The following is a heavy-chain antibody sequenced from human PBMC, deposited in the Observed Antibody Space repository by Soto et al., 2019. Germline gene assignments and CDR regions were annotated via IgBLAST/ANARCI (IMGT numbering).Heavy chain of an antibody. V-gene: IGHV4-59*12. J-gene: IGHJ4*02. CDR2: IYYSGST. CDR1: GDSIRSYD. D-gene: IGHD5-12*01. CDR3: ARDSIVAIDY. Sequence: SETLSLTCTVSGDSIRSYDWSWIRQSPGKGLEWIGYIYYSGSTYYNPSLKSRVTISVDTSKNQFSLKLSSVTAADTAVYYCARDSIVAIDYWGQGTLVTVSS.